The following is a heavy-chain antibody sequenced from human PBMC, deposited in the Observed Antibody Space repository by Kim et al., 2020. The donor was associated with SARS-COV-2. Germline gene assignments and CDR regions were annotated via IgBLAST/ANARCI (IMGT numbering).Heavy chain of an antibody. V-gene: IGHV3-33*01. CDR3: AREGKTDYYYYGMDV. J-gene: IGHJ6*02. CDR2: IWYDGSNK. CDR1: GFTFSSYG. Sequence: GGSLRLSCAASGFTFSSYGMHWVRQAPGKGLEWVAVIWYDGSNKYYADSVKGRFTISRDNSKNTLYLQMNSLRAEDTAVYYCAREGKTDYYYYGMDVWGQGTTVTVSS.